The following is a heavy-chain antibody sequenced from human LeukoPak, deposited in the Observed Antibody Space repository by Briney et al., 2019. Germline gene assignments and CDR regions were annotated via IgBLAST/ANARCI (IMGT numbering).Heavy chain of an antibody. Sequence: SVKVSCTASGGTFNKYAIRWVRQAPGQGLEWMGGIIPIFGTANYAQKFQGRVTITADESTTTAYMELSSLRSEDTALYYCARGRLERGSYFDYWGRGTLVTVSS. CDR3: ARGRLERGSYFDY. CDR1: GGTFNKYA. J-gene: IGHJ4*02. V-gene: IGHV1-69*13. D-gene: IGHD1-1*01. CDR2: IIPIFGTA.